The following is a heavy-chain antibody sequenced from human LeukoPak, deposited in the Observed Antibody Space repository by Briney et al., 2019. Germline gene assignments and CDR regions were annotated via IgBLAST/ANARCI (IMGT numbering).Heavy chain of an antibody. D-gene: IGHD3-10*01. CDR1: GASLNYNNYY. J-gene: IGHJ3*01. CDR2: IYDGGAT. V-gene: IGHV4-39*01. CDR3: AKSPAGDAFDV. Sequence: PSETLSLTCSVSGASLNYNNYYWGWIRQSPGQGLEWIASIYDGGATYYNPSLKSRVDIFVDTSKNQFPLSLRSVTAADTAIYYCAKSPAGDAFDVWGQGTMVTVSS.